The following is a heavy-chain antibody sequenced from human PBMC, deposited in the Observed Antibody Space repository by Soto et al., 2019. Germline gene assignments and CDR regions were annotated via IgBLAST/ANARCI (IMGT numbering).Heavy chain of an antibody. Sequence: ASVKVSCKASGYSFTSYGISWVRQAPGQGLEWMGWISAYNGNTNYAQKLQGRVTMTTDTSTSTAYMELRSLRSDDTAVYYCARFLAGPFAFDYWGQGTLVTVSS. CDR2: ISAYNGNT. CDR1: GYSFTSYG. J-gene: IGHJ4*02. V-gene: IGHV1-18*01. CDR3: ARFLAGPFAFDY.